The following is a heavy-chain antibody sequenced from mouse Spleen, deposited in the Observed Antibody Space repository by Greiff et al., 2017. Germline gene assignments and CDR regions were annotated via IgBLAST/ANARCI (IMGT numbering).Heavy chain of an antibody. V-gene: IGHV1-64*01. J-gene: IGHJ4*01. CDR3: AGSNYVNYHYAMDY. CDR1: GYTFTSYW. Sequence: QVQLQQPGAELVKPGASVKLSCKASGYTFTSYWMHWVKQRPGQGLEWIGMIHPNSGSTNYNEKFKSKATLTVDKSSSTAYMQLSSLTSEDSAVYYCAGSNYVNYHYAMDYWGQGTSVTVSS. D-gene: IGHD2-5*01. CDR2: IHPNSGST.